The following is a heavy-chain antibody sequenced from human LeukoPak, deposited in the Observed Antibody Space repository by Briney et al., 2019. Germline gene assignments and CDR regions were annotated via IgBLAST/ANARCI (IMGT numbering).Heavy chain of an antibody. V-gene: IGHV4-38-2*02. J-gene: IGHJ5*02. Sequence: SETLSLTCTVSGYSISSGYHWGWIRQPPGKGLEWIGNIYHNGNTYYNPSLKSRVTISVDTSKNQFSLKLISVTAADTAVYYCARGYNSAWYYNWFDPWGQGTLVTVSS. D-gene: IGHD6-19*01. CDR2: IYHNGNT. CDR3: ARGYNSAWYYNWFDP. CDR1: GYSISSGYH.